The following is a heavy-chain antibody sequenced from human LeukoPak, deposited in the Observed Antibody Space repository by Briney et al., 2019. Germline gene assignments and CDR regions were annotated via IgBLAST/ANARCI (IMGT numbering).Heavy chain of an antibody. CDR2: IYYSGST. Sequence: PSETLSLTCTVSGGSISSSSYYWGWIRQPPGKGLEWIGSIYYSGSTYYNPSLKSRVTISVDTSKNQFSLKLSSVTAADTAVYYCARGEGRSGSLVSWFDPWGQGTLVTVSS. CDR3: ARGEGRSGSLVSWFDP. V-gene: IGHV4-39*07. CDR1: GGSISSSSYY. D-gene: IGHD3-10*01. J-gene: IGHJ5*02.